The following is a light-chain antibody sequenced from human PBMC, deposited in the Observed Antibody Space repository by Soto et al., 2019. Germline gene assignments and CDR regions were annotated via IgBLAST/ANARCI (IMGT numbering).Light chain of an antibody. CDR3: QVWDYDTDHFV. CDR2: ADS. J-gene: IGLJ1*01. Sequence: YELTQAPSVSVAPGQTARIGCGGDNIGSKSVHWYQQRPGQAPVLVVYADSDRPSGIPERFSGSNPGNTATLTISRVEAGDEADYYCQVWDYDTDHFVFGPGTEVTVL. CDR1: NIGSKS. V-gene: IGLV3-21*02.